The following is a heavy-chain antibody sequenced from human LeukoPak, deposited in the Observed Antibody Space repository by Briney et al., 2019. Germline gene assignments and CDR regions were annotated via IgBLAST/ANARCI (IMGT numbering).Heavy chain of an antibody. Sequence: SETLSLTCAVSDYSISSGYYWGWIRQPPGKGLEWIGTIYHSGSTYYSPSLKSRVTISVDTSKNQFSLKLSSVTAADTVVYYCARHLFQRRGGFDPWGQGTLVTVSS. CDR1: DYSISSGYY. D-gene: IGHD2/OR15-2a*01. J-gene: IGHJ5*02. V-gene: IGHV4-38-2*01. CDR2: IYHSGST. CDR3: ARHLFQRRGGFDP.